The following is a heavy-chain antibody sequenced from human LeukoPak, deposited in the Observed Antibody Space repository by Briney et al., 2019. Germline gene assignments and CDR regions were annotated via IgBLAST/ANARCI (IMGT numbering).Heavy chain of an antibody. CDR1: GLTFSTYW. V-gene: IGHV3-74*01. Sequence: PGGSLRLSCAASGLTFSTYWMYWVRQVPGKGLEWVSRIKPDGSFTAHADSVKGRFTISRDNARNTVFLQMDSLRAEDSAVYYCARDLGGSTWQYYHSYFLDVWGKGTTVTISS. D-gene: IGHD2-2*01. CDR3: ARDLGGSTWQYYHSYFLDV. CDR2: IKPDGSFT. J-gene: IGHJ6*04.